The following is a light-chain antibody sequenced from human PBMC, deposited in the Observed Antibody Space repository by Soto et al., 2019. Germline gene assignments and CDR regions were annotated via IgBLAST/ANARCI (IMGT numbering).Light chain of an antibody. J-gene: IGKJ3*01. CDR1: QRISRY. V-gene: IGKV1-5*01. CDR3: QYYRGLSS. CDR2: DAS. Sequence: DIQMTQSPSTLSASVGDRGTITFRASQRISRYLAWYQQKPGEAPKLLIYDASSLQSGVPSRFSGSGSGTEFSLSITGLQPDDFATYYCQYYRGLSSFGPGTKVDIK.